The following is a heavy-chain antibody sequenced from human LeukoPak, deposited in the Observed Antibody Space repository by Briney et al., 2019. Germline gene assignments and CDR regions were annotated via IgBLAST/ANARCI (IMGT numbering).Heavy chain of an antibody. V-gene: IGHV3-66*01. CDR1: GFTVSSKY. CDR2: IYSGGSL. CDR3: AREMSYDSSGYFVY. D-gene: IGHD3-22*01. Sequence: PGGSLRLSCAASGFTVSSKYLTWVRQAPGKGLEWVSTIYSGGSLYYADSVKGRFTISRDNSNNTLFLQMNSLRAEDTAVYYCAREMSYDSSGYFVYWGRGTLVTVSS. J-gene: IGHJ4*02.